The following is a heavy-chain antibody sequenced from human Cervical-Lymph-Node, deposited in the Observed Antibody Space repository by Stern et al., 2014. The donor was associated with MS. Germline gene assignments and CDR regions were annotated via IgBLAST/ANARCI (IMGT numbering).Heavy chain of an antibody. J-gene: IGHJ1*01. D-gene: IGHD3-22*01. V-gene: IGHV3-7*01. CDR2: IKQDGSDK. CDR1: GFSFNTDW. Sequence: EMQLVESGGGLVQPGGSLRLSCAASGFSFNTDWMSWVRQAPGKGLEWVANIKQDGSDKYYADSVKGRFIISRDNAKNSLYLQMSSLRVEDTAVYYCARPRRDFDSSGFFVTEFFHHWGQGTLVTVSS. CDR3: ARPRRDFDSSGFFVTEFFHH.